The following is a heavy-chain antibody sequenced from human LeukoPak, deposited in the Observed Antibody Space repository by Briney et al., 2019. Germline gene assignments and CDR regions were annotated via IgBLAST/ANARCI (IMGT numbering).Heavy chain of an antibody. CDR3: ARASVTTVTSDY. J-gene: IGHJ4*02. CDR2: ISSNGGST. Sequence: AGGSLRLSCAASGFTFSSYAMHWVRQAPGKGLEYVSAISSNGGSTYYANSVKGRFTISRDNSKNTLYLQMGSLRAEDMAVYYCARASVTTVTSDYWGQGTLVTVSS. D-gene: IGHD4-17*01. CDR1: GFTFSSYA. V-gene: IGHV3-64*01.